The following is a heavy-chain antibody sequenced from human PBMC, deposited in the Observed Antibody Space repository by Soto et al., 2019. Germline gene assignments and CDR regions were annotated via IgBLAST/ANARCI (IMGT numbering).Heavy chain of an antibody. CDR3: ARVPQAPGGNNYTFSAP. D-gene: IGHD3-10*01. Sequence: SETLSLTCTVSGGSISSYYWSWIRQPPGKGLEWIGYIYYSGSTNSTPPLNCRVTISVDTPKHQFSLKLSSVTAADTAVYYFARVPQAPGGNNYTFSAPWGQGTLVTVSS. CDR2: IYYSGST. V-gene: IGHV4-59*01. J-gene: IGHJ5*02. CDR1: GGSISSYY.